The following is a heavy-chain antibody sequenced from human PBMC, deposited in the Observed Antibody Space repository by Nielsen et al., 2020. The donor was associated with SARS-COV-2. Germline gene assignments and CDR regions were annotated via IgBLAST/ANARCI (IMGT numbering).Heavy chain of an antibody. CDR3: ARHGFAEQQADY. CDR2: IYYSGST. CDR1: GGSISSYY. D-gene: IGHD6-13*01. Sequence: SETLSLTCTVSGGSISSYYWGWIRQPPGKGLEWIGSIYYSGSTYYNPSLKSRVTISVDTSKNQFSLKLSSVTAADTAVYYCARHGFAEQQADYWGQGTLVTVSS. J-gene: IGHJ4*02. V-gene: IGHV4-39*01.